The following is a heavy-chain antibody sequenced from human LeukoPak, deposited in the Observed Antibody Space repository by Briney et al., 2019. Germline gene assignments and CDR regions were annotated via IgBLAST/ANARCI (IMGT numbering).Heavy chain of an antibody. V-gene: IGHV3-23*01. D-gene: IGHD3-16*02. CDR1: GFTFSSYD. CDR2: ISGSGGST. J-gene: IGHJ4*02. Sequence: PGGSLRLSCAASGFTFSSYDMSWVRQAPGKGLEWVSAISGSGGSTYYADSVKGRFTISRDNSKNTLYLQMNSLRAEDTAVYYCAKTPFTFGGVIVSFDYWGQGTLVTVSS. CDR3: AKTPFTFGGVIVSFDY.